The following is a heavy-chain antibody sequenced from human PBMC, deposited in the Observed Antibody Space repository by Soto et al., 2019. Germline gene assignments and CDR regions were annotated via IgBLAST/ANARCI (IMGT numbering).Heavy chain of an antibody. CDR3: AGQYCSGGSCYDY. CDR2: IIPIFGTA. Sequence: ASVKVSCKASGGTFSSYAISWVRQAPGQGLEWMGGIIPIFGTANYAQRFQGRVTITADKSTSTAYMELSSLRSEDTAVYYCAGQYCSGGSCYDYWGQGTLVTVSS. CDR1: GGTFSSYA. J-gene: IGHJ4*02. D-gene: IGHD2-15*01. V-gene: IGHV1-69*06.